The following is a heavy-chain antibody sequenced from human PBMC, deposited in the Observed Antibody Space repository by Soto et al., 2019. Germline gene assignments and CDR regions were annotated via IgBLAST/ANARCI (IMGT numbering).Heavy chain of an antibody. CDR1: GFTFTRYS. CDR2: ISSTTNYI. CDR3: ARESEDLTSNFDY. J-gene: IGHJ4*02. V-gene: IGHV3-21*06. Sequence: GGSLRLSCAASGFTFTRYSMNWVRQAPGKGLEWVSSISSTTNYIYYRDSMKGRFTISRDNAKNSLYLEMNSLRAEDTAVYYCARESEDLTSNFDYWGQGALVTVSS.